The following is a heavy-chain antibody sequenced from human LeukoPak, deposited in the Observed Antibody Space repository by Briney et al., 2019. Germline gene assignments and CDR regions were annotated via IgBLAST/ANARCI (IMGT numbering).Heavy chain of an antibody. CDR2: IFHTGST. D-gene: IGHD6-6*01. J-gene: IGHJ4*02. CDR3: ARRVGSSDCFDY. CDR1: GASIRSFY. Sequence: SETLSLTCNVSGASIRSFYWSWIRQTPGKGLEWIGYIFHTGSTNYNPSLKSRATLSVDTSKNQFSLILKSVTAADTAVYYCARRVGSSDCFDYWGQGTLVTVSS. V-gene: IGHV4-59*01.